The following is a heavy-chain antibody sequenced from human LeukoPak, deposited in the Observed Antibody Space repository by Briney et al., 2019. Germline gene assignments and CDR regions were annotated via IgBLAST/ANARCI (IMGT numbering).Heavy chain of an antibody. J-gene: IGHJ5*02. CDR1: GGSIGTYF. D-gene: IGHD2-15*01. CDR2: IYYTGST. V-gene: IGHV4-59*01. Sequence: PSETLSLTCTVSGGSIGTYFWSWIRQPPGKGLEWIGFIYYTGSTNYNPSLKSRVTISVDTSKNQFSLRLSSVTAADTAVYYCARDGGAYSRNWFDPWGQGTLVTVSS. CDR3: ARDGGAYSRNWFDP.